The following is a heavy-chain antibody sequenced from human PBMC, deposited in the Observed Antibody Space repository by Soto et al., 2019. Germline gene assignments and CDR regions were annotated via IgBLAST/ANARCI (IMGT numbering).Heavy chain of an antibody. J-gene: IGHJ6*02. D-gene: IGHD2-2*01. Sequence: QLQLQESGPGLVKPSETLSLTCAVSGDSISSSSYYWGWIRQPPGKGLEWIGSIYSSGNTYYNPSLKSRVTISVDTSRNQFSLKLTSVTAADTAVYYWVPRGPNFYYYGVDVWGQGTTVTVSS. CDR1: GDSISSSSYY. V-gene: IGHV4-39*01. CDR2: IYSSGNT. CDR3: VPRGPNFYYYGVDV.